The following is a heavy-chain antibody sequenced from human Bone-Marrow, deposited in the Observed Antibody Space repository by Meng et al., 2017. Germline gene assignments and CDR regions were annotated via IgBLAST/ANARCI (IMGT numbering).Heavy chain of an antibody. CDR2: ISGSGGST. J-gene: IGHJ6*02. CDR1: GFTFSSYA. CDR3: ARDRLRTSFYYYYGMDV. Sequence: LSLTCAASGFTFSSYAMSWVRQAPGKGLEWVSAISGSGGSTYYADSVKGRFTISRDNSKNTLYLQMNSLRAEDTAVYYCARDRLRTSFYYYYGMDVWGQGTTVTVSS. D-gene: IGHD3-16*01. V-gene: IGHV3-23*01.